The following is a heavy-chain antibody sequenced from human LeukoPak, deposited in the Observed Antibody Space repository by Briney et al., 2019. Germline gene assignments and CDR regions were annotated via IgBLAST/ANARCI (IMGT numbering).Heavy chain of an antibody. CDR3: AKDAPPRIAVAGIIDY. J-gene: IGHJ4*02. CDR1: GFTFSDYY. V-gene: IGHV3-21*01. Sequence: GGSLRLSCAASGFTFSDYYMSRVRQAPGKGLEWVSSISSSSSYIYYADSVKGRFTISRDNAKNSLYLQMNSLRAEDTAVYYCAKDAPPRIAVAGIIDYWGQGTLVTVSS. D-gene: IGHD6-19*01. CDR2: ISSSSSYI.